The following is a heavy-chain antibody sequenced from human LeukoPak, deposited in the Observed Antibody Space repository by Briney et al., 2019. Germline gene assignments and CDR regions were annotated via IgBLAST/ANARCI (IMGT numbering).Heavy chain of an antibody. CDR2: INPHSGKT. V-gene: IGHV1-8*01. J-gene: IGHJ5*02. D-gene: IGHD4-17*01. Sequence: ASVKVSCKASGYTFTSYSMNWVRQAPGQGLEWMGWINPHSGKTGYAQKFQGRVTMTTDTSASTAYMELSSLRSEDTAVYYCARLSSHYGDYKVDPWGQGTLVTVSS. CDR1: GYTFTSYS. CDR3: ARLSSHYGDYKVDP.